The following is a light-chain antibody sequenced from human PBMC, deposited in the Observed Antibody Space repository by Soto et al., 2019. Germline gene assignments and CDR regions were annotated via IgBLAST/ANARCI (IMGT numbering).Light chain of an antibody. V-gene: IGLV2-14*03. CDR1: SSDVGSYNY. CDR2: DVS. CDR3: SSYTSSNTVV. Sequence: QSALTQPASVSGSPGQSITISCTGTSSDVGSYNYVSWYQQHPDKAPKLMIYDVSNRPSGVSNRFSGSKSGNTASLTISGLQAEDEADYYCSSYTSSNTVVFGGGTKVTV. J-gene: IGLJ3*02.